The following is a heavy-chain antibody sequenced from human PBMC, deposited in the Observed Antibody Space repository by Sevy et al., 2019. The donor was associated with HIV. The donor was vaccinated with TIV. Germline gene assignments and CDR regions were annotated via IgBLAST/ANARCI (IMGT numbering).Heavy chain of an antibody. J-gene: IGHJ4*02. V-gene: IGHV3-48*01. CDR1: GFSFSTYT. D-gene: IGHD3-16*01. CDR3: ARAVWGTYVYDDY. CDR2: ISSSSNTM. Sequence: SLSLTCAASGFSFSTYTMNWVRQAPGKGLQWISSISSSSNTMHYADAVKGRFTISRDNAKNSLYLEMNSLRAEDTAVYYCARAVWGTYVYDDYWGQGTLVTVSS.